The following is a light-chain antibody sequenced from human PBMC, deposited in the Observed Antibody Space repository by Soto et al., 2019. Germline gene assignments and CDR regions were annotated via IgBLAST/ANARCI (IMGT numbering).Light chain of an antibody. Sequence: EIVLTQSPATLSLSPGESATLSCRASQSIGLAIAWYQQKPGQAPRLLIYGASTRATGIPARFSGSGSGTEFTLTISSLQPDDIATYYCQQYDTYWTFGQGTKVDIK. CDR3: QQYDTYWT. J-gene: IGKJ1*01. CDR1: QSIGLA. V-gene: IGKV3-15*01. CDR2: GAS.